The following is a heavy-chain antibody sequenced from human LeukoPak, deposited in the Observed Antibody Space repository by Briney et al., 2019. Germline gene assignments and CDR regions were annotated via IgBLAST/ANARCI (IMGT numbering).Heavy chain of an antibody. V-gene: IGHV4-59*12. CDR1: GGSISSYY. J-gene: IGHJ4*02. CDR3: ARGGAARPAIAVAGRAKKNQFDY. CDR2: IYYSGST. D-gene: IGHD6-19*01. Sequence: SETLSLTCTVSGGSISSYYWSWIRQPPGKGLEWIGYIYYSGSTNYNPSLKSRVTISVDTSKNQFSLKLSSVTAADTAVYYCARGGAARPAIAVAGRAKKNQFDYWGQGTLVTVSS.